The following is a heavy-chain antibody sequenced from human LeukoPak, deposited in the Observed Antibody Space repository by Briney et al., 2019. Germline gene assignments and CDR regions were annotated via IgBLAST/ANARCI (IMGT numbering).Heavy chain of an antibody. CDR1: GGSISSSSYY. Sequence: SETLSLSCTVSGGSISSSSYYWGWIRQPPGKGLEWTGSIYYSGRTYYNPSLKSRVTISVDTSKNQFSLKLSSVTAADTAVYYCAREVYYYGSGSHYYYYYGMDAWGQGTTVTVSS. J-gene: IGHJ6*02. CDR3: AREVYYYGSGSHYYYYYGMDA. D-gene: IGHD3-10*01. CDR2: IYYSGRT. V-gene: IGHV4-39*07.